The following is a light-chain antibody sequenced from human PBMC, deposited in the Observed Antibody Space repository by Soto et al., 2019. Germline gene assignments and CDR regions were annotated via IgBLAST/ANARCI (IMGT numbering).Light chain of an antibody. Sequence: DIQMTQSPSSLSASVGDRVTITCRASHSINNYLNWYKQKPGKAPKLLISAASSLQSGVPSRFCGRGSGTDFSLTINILQPEDFATYYCQQSYSTPLTFGGGTKVEF. V-gene: IGKV1-39*01. J-gene: IGKJ4*01. CDR3: QQSYSTPLT. CDR1: HSINNY. CDR2: AAS.